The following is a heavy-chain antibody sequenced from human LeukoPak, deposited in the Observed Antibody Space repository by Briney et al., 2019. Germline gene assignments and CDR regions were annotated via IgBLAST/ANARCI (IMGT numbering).Heavy chain of an antibody. Sequence: ASVKVSCKASGGTFSSYAISWVRQAPGQGLEWMGGIIPIFGTANYAQKFQGRVTITADESTSTAYMELSSLRSEDTAVYYCARDGLRLGELSLTEMRYWGQGTLVTVSS. J-gene: IGHJ4*02. CDR1: GGTFSSYA. CDR2: IIPIFGTA. V-gene: IGHV1-69*13. D-gene: IGHD3-16*02. CDR3: ARDGLRLGELSLTEMRY.